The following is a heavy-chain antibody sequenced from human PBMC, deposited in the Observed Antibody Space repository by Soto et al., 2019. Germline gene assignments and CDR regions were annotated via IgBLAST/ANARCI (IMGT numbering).Heavy chain of an antibody. Sequence: QVQLVQSGAEVKKPGSSVKVSCKASGGTFSSYAISWVRQAPGQGLEWMGGIIPIFGTANYAQKFQGRVTITADESTSTAYMELSSLRSEDTAVYYCAKDQYGRQQLAANYYYYGMDVWGQGTTVTVSS. CDR1: GGTFSSYA. V-gene: IGHV1-69*01. CDR3: AKDQYGRQQLAANYYYYGMDV. J-gene: IGHJ6*02. D-gene: IGHD6-13*01. CDR2: IIPIFGTA.